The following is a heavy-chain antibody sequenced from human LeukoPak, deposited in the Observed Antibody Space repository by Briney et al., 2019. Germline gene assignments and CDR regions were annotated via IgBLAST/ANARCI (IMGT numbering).Heavy chain of an antibody. CDR2: ISWNSGSI. CDR3: AKDIGYSSGCLAD. Sequence: PGGSLRLSCAASGFTFDDYAMHWVRQAPGKGLEWVSGISWNSGSIGYADSVKGRFTISRDNAKNSLYLQMNSLRAEDTALYYCAKDIGYSSGCLADWGQGTLVTVSS. CDR1: GFTFDDYA. V-gene: IGHV3-9*01. J-gene: IGHJ4*02. D-gene: IGHD6-19*01.